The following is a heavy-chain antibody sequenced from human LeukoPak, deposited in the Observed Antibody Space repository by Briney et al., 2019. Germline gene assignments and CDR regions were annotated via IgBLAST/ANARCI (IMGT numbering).Heavy chain of an antibody. Sequence: GGSLRLSCAASGSTLSSYAMSWVRQAPGKGLEWVSVISGSGGSTDYADSVKGRFTISRDNSKNTLYLQMSSLRAEDTAVYYCAKDLEEYSRSSFYYGMDVWGQGTTVTVSS. CDR2: ISGSGGST. CDR3: AKDLEEYSRSSFYYGMDV. V-gene: IGHV3-23*01. CDR1: GSTLSSYA. J-gene: IGHJ6*02. D-gene: IGHD6-6*01.